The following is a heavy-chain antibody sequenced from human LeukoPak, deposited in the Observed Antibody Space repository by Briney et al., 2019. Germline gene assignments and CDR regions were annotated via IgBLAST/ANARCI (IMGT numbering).Heavy chain of an antibody. D-gene: IGHD6-13*01. CDR2: IYYSGST. Sequence: SETLSLTCTVSGGSISSYYWNWIRQPPGKGLEWIGYIYYSGSTNYNPSLKSRVTISVDTSKNQFSLKLSSVTAADTAVYYCARGLRTAAGIIDYWGQGTLVTVSS. CDR1: GGSISSYY. CDR3: ARGLRTAAGIIDY. V-gene: IGHV4-59*01. J-gene: IGHJ4*02.